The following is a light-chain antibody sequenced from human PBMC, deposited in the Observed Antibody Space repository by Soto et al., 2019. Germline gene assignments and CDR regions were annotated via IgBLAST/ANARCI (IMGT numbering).Light chain of an antibody. CDR1: SSDVGGYSY. V-gene: IGLV2-11*01. Sequence: QSALTQPRSVSGSPGQSVTISCTGTSSDVGGYSYVSWYQQHPGKAPKLMIYDVSKRPSGVPDRFSGSKSGNTASLTISGLQAEDEADYYCCSSAGSYSYVFGTGTKFTVL. J-gene: IGLJ1*01. CDR3: CSSAGSYSYV. CDR2: DVS.